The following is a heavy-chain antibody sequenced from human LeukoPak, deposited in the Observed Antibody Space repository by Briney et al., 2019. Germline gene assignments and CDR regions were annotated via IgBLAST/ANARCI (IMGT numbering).Heavy chain of an antibody. Sequence: GGSLRLSCAASGFTFSSYSMNWVRQAPGKGLEWVSSISSSSSYIYYADSVKGRFTISRDNAKNSLYLQMNSLRTEDTAVYYCARDYYDSSGYYCYWGQGTLVTVSS. CDR2: ISSSSSYI. CDR3: ARDYYDSSGYYCY. V-gene: IGHV3-21*01. J-gene: IGHJ4*02. D-gene: IGHD3-22*01. CDR1: GFTFSSYS.